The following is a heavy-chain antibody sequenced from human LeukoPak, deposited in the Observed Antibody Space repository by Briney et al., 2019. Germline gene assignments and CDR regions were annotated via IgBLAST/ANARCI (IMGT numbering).Heavy chain of an antibody. CDR2: IIISGSST. V-gene: IGHV3-23*01. CDR1: GFTFSSYG. J-gene: IGHJ4*02. CDR3: ATKTAFDY. Sequence: GGSLRLSCAASGFTFSSYGMSWVRQAPGKGLEWVSTIIISGSSTYYADSVKGRFTISRDNSKNTLYLQMSSLRAEDTAVYFCATKTAFDYWGRGTLVTVSS. D-gene: IGHD5-18*01.